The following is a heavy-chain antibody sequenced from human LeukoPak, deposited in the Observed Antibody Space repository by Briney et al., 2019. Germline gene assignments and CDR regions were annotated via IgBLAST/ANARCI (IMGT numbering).Heavy chain of an antibody. J-gene: IGHJ4*02. CDR3: SRSVREGGIDY. CDR2: IYYSGST. V-gene: IGHV4-59*01. D-gene: IGHD3-16*01. CDR1: GGSISSYY. Sequence: KPSETLSLTCTVSGGSISSYYWSWIRQPPGKGLEWIGDIYYSGSTNYNPSLKSRVTISVDTSKNQFSLKLSSVTAADTAVDYCSRSVREGGIDYWGQGTLVTVSS.